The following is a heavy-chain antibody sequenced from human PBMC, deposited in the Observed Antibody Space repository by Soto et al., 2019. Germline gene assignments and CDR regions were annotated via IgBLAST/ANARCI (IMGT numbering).Heavy chain of an antibody. V-gene: IGHV1-69*19. CDR2: IVPLHNTS. CDR3: AIWYHWNPLYYHGMEV. Sequence: QVHLLQSGTEVKKPGSSLTVSCKVSGGTFTDYSLNWVRHAPGQRLEGLGGIVPLHNTSNYSLKFLGRGEINADLSSTTVSMHMRGLTTDDAATYYCAIWYHWNPLYYHGMEVWGQGTTVIVSS. CDR1: GGTFTDYS. J-gene: IGHJ6*01. D-gene: IGHD1-20*01.